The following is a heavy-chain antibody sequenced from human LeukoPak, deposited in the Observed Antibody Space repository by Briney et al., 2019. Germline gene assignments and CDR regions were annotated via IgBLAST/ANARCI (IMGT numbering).Heavy chain of an antibody. Sequence: GGSLRLSCAASGFTVSSNYMSWVRQAPGKGLEWVSVIYSGGSTYYADSVKGRFTISRDNPKNTLYLQMNSLRAEDTAVYYCARGFFSSWPADYWGQGTLVTVSS. CDR3: ARGFFSSWPADY. CDR1: GFTVSSNY. CDR2: IYSGGST. J-gene: IGHJ4*02. D-gene: IGHD6-13*01. V-gene: IGHV3-53*01.